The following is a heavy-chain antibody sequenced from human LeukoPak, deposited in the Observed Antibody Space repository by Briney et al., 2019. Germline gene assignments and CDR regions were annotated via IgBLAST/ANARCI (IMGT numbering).Heavy chain of an antibody. V-gene: IGHV6-1*01. J-gene: IGHJ5*02. CDR2: TYYRSKWYN. CDR3: AGYSYGVRPS. D-gene: IGHD5-18*01. Sequence: SQTLSLTCVISGDNVSSNSAAWNWIRQSPSRGLEWLGTTYYRSKWYNDYAVSVKSRITINPDTSKNQFSLHLNSVTPEDTAVYYCAGYSYGVRPSWGQGTLVTVSS. CDR1: GDNVSSNSAA.